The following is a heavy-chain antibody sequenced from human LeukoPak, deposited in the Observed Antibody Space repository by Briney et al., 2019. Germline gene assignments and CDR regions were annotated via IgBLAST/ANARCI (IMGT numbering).Heavy chain of an antibody. D-gene: IGHD3-22*01. CDR3: ARGSYDSSGYYYGSWFDP. CDR1: GGSISSYY. J-gene: IGHJ5*02. V-gene: IGHV4-59*01. CDR2: IYYSGST. Sequence: PSETLSLTCTVSGGSISSYYWSWIRQPPGKGLEWIGYIYYSGSTNYNPSLKSRVTISVDTSKNQFSLKLSSVTAADTAVYYCARGSYDSSGYYYGSWFDPWGQGTLDTVSS.